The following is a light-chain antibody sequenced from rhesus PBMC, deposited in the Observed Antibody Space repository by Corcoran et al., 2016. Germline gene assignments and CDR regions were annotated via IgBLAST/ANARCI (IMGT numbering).Light chain of an antibody. CDR3: QQSNSWTRT. Sequence: EIVMTQSPATLSLSPGERATLSCRASQNVRNSVAWYQQKPNQPPRLLFFGASTRATGNPDRFSGSGAGTDFTFIISSLEPEDVGIYYCQQSNSWTRTFGQGTRVEIK. V-gene: IGKV3S9*01. CDR2: GAS. CDR1: QNVRNS. J-gene: IGKJ1*01.